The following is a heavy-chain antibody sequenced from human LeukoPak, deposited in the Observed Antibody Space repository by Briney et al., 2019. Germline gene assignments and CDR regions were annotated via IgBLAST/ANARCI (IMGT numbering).Heavy chain of an antibody. J-gene: IGHJ6*02. Sequence: SETLSLTCTVSGGSISSYYWSWIRQPAGKGLEWIGRIYTSGSTNYNPSLGSRVTMSVDTSKNQFSLKLSSVTAADTAVYYCARDKGYCSSTSCHSYYYYGMDVWGQGTTVTVSS. V-gene: IGHV4-4*07. D-gene: IGHD2-2*02. CDR1: GGSISSYY. CDR3: ARDKGYCSSTSCHSYYYYGMDV. CDR2: IYTSGST.